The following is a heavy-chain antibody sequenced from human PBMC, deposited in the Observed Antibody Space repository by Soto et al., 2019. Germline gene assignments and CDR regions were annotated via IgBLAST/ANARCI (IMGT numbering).Heavy chain of an antibody. CDR1: GFTFRSYV. CDR2: ISGSGGNT. J-gene: IGHJ4*02. V-gene: IGHV3-23*01. Sequence: EVQLLESGGGLVQPGGSLRLSCAASGFTFRSYVMSWVRQAPGKGLEWVSAISGSGGNTYYADSVKGRFIISRDNSKDTLYLQMNSLRVEDTAVYYCAKEWFGELVPPENWGQGTLVTVSS. CDR3: AKEWFGELVPPEN. D-gene: IGHD3-10*01.